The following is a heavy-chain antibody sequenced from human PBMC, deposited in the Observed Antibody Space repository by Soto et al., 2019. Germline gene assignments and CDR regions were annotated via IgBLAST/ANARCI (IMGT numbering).Heavy chain of an antibody. CDR3: ARDRHNNFFDP. CDR1: GASMSSGGYY. V-gene: IGHV4-31*01. CDR2: IYYSGST. Sequence: QVQLQESGPGLVKPSQTLSLTCTVSGASMSSGGYYWTWIRQSPGKGLEWIGYIYYSGSTYYNPSLESLVATSLDTSRSPFSRTLHSVTAADTAIYYCARDRHNNFFDPWGQGTLVTVSS. J-gene: IGHJ5*02.